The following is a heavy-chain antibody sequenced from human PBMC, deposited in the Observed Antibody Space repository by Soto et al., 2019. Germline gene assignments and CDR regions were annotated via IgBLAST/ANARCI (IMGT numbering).Heavy chain of an antibody. CDR2: TSYDGSNK. Sequence: QVQLVASGGGVVQPGRSLRLSCAASGFTFSNYVMHWVRQAPGKGLEWVAVTSYDGSNKYYADSVRGRFTISRDNSKNTLFQKMNSPRHEDTAVYYCAKDQYQLIRRCYGLDVWGQGTTVTVSS. V-gene: IGHV3-30*18. CDR3: AKDQYQLIRRCYGLDV. J-gene: IGHJ6*02. CDR1: GFTFSNYV. D-gene: IGHD2-2*01.